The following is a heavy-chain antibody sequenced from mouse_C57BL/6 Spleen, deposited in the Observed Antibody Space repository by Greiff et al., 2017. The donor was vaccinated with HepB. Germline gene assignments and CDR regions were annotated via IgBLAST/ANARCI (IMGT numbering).Heavy chain of an antibody. J-gene: IGHJ1*03. CDR2: ISSGSSTI. V-gene: IGHV5-17*01. Sequence: EVHLVESGGGLVKPGGSLKLSCAASGFTFSDYGMHWVRQAPEKGLEWVAYISSGSSTIYYADTVKGRFTISRDNAKNTLFLQMTSLRSEDTAMYYCARRDTNWYFDVWGTGTTVTVSS. CDR3: ARRDTNWYFDV. CDR1: GFTFSDYG. D-gene: IGHD1-1*01.